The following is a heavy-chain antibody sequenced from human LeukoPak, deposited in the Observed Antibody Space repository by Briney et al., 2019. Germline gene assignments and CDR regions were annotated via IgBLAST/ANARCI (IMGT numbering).Heavy chain of an antibody. CDR2: IIPIFGTA. Sequence: SVKVSCKASGGTFSSYAISWVGQAPGQGLEWMGGIIPIFGTANYAQKFQGRVTITTDESKSTAYMELSSLRSEDTAVYYCARARVVVTGPLDYWGQGTLVTVSS. CDR1: GGTFSSYA. V-gene: IGHV1-69*05. CDR3: ARARVVVTGPLDY. J-gene: IGHJ4*02. D-gene: IGHD4-23*01.